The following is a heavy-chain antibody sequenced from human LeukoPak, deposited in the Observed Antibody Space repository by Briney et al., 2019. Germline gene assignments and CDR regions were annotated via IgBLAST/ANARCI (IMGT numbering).Heavy chain of an antibody. J-gene: IGHJ5*02. D-gene: IGHD2-2*01. CDR3: ARDFWVRHSAPAPKDL. CDR1: GYPFSNNG. V-gene: IGHV1-18*01. CDR2: FSSYSGKT. Sequence: ASVTLSCNSSGYPFSNNGISWVRQAPGQGLERMGWFSSYSGKTKYAQRFQGRVIMTTDTTTSTAYMELRSLGSDDTAVFYCARDFWVRHSAPAPKDLWGQGTLVTVSS.